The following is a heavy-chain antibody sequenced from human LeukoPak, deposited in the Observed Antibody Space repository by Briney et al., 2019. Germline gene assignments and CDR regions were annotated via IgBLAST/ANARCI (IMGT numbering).Heavy chain of an antibody. CDR2: ISAGNGNT. Sequence: VASVKVSCKASGYTFTSYAIHWVRQAPGQRLEWMGWISAGNGNTKYSQNFQGRVTFISNTSATTAFMELSSLRSEDAAVYYCARDSGSGNNDYWGQRTLVTVSS. J-gene: IGHJ4*02. D-gene: IGHD1-26*01. CDR1: GYTFTSYA. CDR3: ARDSGSGNNDY. V-gene: IGHV1-3*01.